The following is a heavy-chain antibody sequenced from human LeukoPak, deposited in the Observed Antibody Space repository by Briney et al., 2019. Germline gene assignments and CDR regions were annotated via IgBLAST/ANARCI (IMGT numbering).Heavy chain of an antibody. CDR1: GYTFTGYY. CDR3: ARGGVVVIGDFDY. D-gene: IGHD3-22*01. V-gene: IGHV1-2*06. CDR2: INPNSGGT. Sequence: ASVKVSCKASGYTFTGYYMHWVRQAPGQGLEWMGQINPNSGGTNYAQKFQGRVTMTRDTSISTAYMELSRLRSDDTAVYYCARGGVVVIGDFDYWGQGTLVTVSS. J-gene: IGHJ4*02.